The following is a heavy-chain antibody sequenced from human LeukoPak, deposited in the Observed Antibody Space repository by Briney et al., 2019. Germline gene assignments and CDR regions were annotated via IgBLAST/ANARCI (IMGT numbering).Heavy chain of an antibody. CDR2: INPDHGGT. D-gene: IGHD2-2*01. V-gene: IGHV1-2*02. CDR1: GYSLTDYY. Sequence: GASVKVSCKASGYSLTDYYIHWVRQAPGQGLEWMGWINPDHGGTNYAQKFQGRVTMTRDTSISTAYMELSRLRSDDTAVYYCARKAASTSFDYWGQGTLVTVSS. CDR3: ARKAASTSFDY. J-gene: IGHJ4*02.